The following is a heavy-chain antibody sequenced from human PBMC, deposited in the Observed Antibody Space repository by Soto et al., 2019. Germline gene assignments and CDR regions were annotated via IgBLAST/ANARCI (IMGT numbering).Heavy chain of an antibody. CDR2: IYYSGST. CDR3: ERIHYSYYGMDV. J-gene: IGHJ6*02. CDR1: GGSISRSSYY. V-gene: IGHV4-39*01. Sequence: PSETLSLTCTVSGGSISRSSYYWGWIRQPPGKGLEWIGSIYYSGSTYYNSSLKSRVTISVDTSKNQFSLKLNSVTAADTAVYHCERIHYSYYGMDVWGQGTTVTVSS.